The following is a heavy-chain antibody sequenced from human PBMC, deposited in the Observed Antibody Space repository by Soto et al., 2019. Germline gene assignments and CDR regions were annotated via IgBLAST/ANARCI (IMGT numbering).Heavy chain of an antibody. J-gene: IGHJ4*02. Sequence: VELLESGGGLVQPGGSLRLSCAASGLTFYSYVMSWVRQAPGKGLEWVSAISSSGDSSYYADPVKGRFTISRDSSKNLLFLQMNSLRAEDTAIYYCAREFCSNTSCYAGRPFDVWGQGTLVTVSS. CDR2: ISSSGDSS. CDR1: GLTFYSYV. V-gene: IGHV3-23*01. CDR3: AREFCSNTSCYAGRPFDV. D-gene: IGHD2-2*01.